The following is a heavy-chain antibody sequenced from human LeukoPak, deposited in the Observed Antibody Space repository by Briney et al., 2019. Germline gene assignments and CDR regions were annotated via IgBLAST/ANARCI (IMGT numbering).Heavy chain of an antibody. CDR1: GYTFTSYY. CDR2: INPSGGST. J-gene: IGHJ6*02. D-gene: IGHD5-18*01. V-gene: IGHV1-46*01. Sequence: ASVKVSCKASGYTFTSYYMHWVRQAPGQGLEWMGIINPSGGSTSYAQKFQGRVTMTRDTSTSTVYMELSRLRSDDTAVYYCAREGYSYGLYYYYGMDVWGQGTTVTVSS. CDR3: AREGYSYGLYYYYGMDV.